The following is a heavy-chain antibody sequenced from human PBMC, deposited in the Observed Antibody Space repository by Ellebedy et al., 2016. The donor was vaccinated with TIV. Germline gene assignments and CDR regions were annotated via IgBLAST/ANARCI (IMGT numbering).Heavy chain of an antibody. V-gene: IGHV3-23*01. CDR2: ISGSGGST. J-gene: IGHJ4*02. D-gene: IGHD5-24*01. CDR1: GFTFSSYA. CDR3: AKSALVATISTDY. Sequence: GGSLRLXXAASGFTFSSYAMSWVRQAPGKGLEWVSAISGSGGSTYYADSVKGRFTISRDNSKNTLYLQMNSLRAEDTAVYYCAKSALVATISTDYWGQGTLVTVSS.